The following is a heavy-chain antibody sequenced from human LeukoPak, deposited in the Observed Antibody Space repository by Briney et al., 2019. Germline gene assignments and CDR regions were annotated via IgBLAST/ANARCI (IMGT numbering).Heavy chain of an antibody. D-gene: IGHD1-14*01. V-gene: IGHV1-2*02. CDR3: ARLSTYSTRGNRYYFDY. CDR1: GYTFTGYY. J-gene: IGHJ4*02. CDR2: INPNSGGT. Sequence: ASVKVSCKASGYTFTGYYMHWVRQAPGQGLEWMGWINPNSGGTNYAQKFQGRVTMTRDTSISTAYMELSRLRSDDTAVYYCARLSTYSTRGNRYYFDYWGQGTLVTVSS.